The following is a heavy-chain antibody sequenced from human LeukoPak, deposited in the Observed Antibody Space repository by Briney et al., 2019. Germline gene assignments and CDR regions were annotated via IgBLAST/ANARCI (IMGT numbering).Heavy chain of an antibody. Sequence: SQTLSLTCTVSGGSISSGSYYWSWIRQPAGTGLEWIGRIYSSGSTNYNPSLKSRVTISVDTSKNLFSLKLSSVTAADTAVYYCARDRYGSSYRFDPWGQGTLVTVSS. CDR1: GGSISSGSYY. V-gene: IGHV4-61*02. CDR2: IYSSGST. J-gene: IGHJ5*02. D-gene: IGHD6-13*01. CDR3: ARDRYGSSYRFDP.